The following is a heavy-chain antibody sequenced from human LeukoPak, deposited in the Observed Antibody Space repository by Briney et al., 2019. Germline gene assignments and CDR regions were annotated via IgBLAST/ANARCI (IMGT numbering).Heavy chain of an antibody. CDR3: ARASYYESAGYYRSYYFDF. CDR1: GFTFNTYG. Sequence: GGSLRLSCAASGFTFNTYGMHWVRQAPGKGLEWVAIMWFDGSHQYYADSVKGRFTISRDTSKSTLYLQMDSLRAEDTAVYYCARASYYESAGYYRSYYFDFWGQGTLVTVSS. J-gene: IGHJ4*02. D-gene: IGHD3-22*01. V-gene: IGHV3-33*01. CDR2: MWFDGSHQ.